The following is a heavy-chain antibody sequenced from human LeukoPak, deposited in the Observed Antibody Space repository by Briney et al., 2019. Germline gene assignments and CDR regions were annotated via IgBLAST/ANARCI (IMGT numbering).Heavy chain of an antibody. D-gene: IGHD1-26*01. CDR2: IRGSGGST. V-gene: IGHV3-23*01. CDR3: ARSGSYYPLFDY. Sequence: GGSLRLSCAASGFTFSSYAMSWVRQAPGKGLEWVSAIRGSGGSTYYADSVKGRFTISRDNSKNTLYLQMNSLRAEDTAVYYCARSGSYYPLFDYWGQGTLVTVSS. J-gene: IGHJ4*02. CDR1: GFTFSSYA.